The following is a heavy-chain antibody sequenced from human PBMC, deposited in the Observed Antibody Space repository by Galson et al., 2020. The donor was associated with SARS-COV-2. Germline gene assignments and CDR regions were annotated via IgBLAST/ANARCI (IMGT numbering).Heavy chain of an antibody. J-gene: IGHJ6*02. CDR1: GFSLSTSGMC. CDR3: ARIPVEMATIGYYYYYGMDV. CDR2: IDWDEDK. Sequence: SGPTLVKPTQTLTLTCTFSGFSLSTSGMCVSWIRQPPGKALKWLALIDWDEDKYYSTSLKTRLTISKDTSKNQVVLTMTNMDPVDTATYYCARIPVEMATIGYYYYYGMDVWGQGTTVTVSS. V-gene: IGHV2-70*01. D-gene: IGHD5-12*01.